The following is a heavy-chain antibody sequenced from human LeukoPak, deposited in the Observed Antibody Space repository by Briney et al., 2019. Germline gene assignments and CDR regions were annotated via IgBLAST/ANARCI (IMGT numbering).Heavy chain of an antibody. V-gene: IGHV4-39*01. J-gene: IGHJ4*02. CDR3: AGRLYAYQPKSGFDY. Sequence: PSETLSLTCTVSGGSISSSSYYWGWIRQPPGKGLEWIGSIYYSGSTYYNPSLKSRVTISVDTSKNQFSLKLSSVTAADTALYYCAGRLYAYQPKSGFDYWGQGTLVTVSS. CDR1: GGSISSSSYY. CDR2: IYYSGST. D-gene: IGHD2-8*01.